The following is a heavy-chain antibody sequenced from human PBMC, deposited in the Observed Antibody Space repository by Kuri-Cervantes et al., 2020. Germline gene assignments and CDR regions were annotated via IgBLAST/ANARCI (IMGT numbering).Heavy chain of an antibody. CDR1: GFTFSSYG. CDR2: IWYDGSNK. CDR3: ARGRSGVPNCGDY. D-gene: IGHD2-15*01. Sequence: GESLKISCAASGFTFSSYGMHWVRQAPGKGLEWVAVIWYDGSNKYYADSVKGRFTISRDDAKNTLYLQMNSLRAEDTAVYYCARGRSGVPNCGDYWGQGTLVTVSS. J-gene: IGHJ4*02. V-gene: IGHV3-33*08.